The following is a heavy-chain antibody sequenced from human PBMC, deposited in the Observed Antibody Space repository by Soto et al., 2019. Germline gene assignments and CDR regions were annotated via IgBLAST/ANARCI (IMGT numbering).Heavy chain of an antibody. CDR2: IIPISDTT. Sequence: QVQLVQSGAEVKKPGSSVKVSCKASGGTFSSYAISWVXXAPGQGLEWMGGIIPISDTTNYAQKFQGRVTITADESTSTAYMELSSLRSEDTAVYYCARSQGSSTSLEIYYYYYYGMDVWGQGTTVTVSS. V-gene: IGHV1-69*01. D-gene: IGHD2-2*01. J-gene: IGHJ6*02. CDR1: GGTFSSYA. CDR3: ARSQGSSTSLEIYYYYYYGMDV.